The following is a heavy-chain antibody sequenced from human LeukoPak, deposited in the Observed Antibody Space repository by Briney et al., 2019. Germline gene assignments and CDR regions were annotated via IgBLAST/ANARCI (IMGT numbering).Heavy chain of an antibody. CDR3: ARDPPLYYYGSGYFDP. V-gene: IGHV3-30-3*01. D-gene: IGHD3-10*01. CDR2: ISYDGSNK. CDR1: GFTFSSYA. Sequence: GGSLRLSCAASGFTFSSYAMHWVRQAPGKGLEWVAVISYDGSNKYYADSVKGRFTISRDNSKNTLYLQMNSLRAEDTAVYYCARDPPLYYYGSGYFDPWGQGTLVTVSS. J-gene: IGHJ5*02.